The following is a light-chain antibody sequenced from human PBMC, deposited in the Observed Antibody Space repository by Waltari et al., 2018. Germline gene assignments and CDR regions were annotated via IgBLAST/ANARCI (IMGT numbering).Light chain of an antibody. CDR3: QQANSFPPS. Sequence: DIQMTQSPSSVSASVGDRVTITCRVSQGISNWLAWYQQKPGKAPKLLIYGASSLQSGVPSRFSGSGSGTDFTLTITSLQPEDFATYYCQQANSFPPSFGQGTKLEIK. J-gene: IGKJ2*01. V-gene: IGKV1D-12*01. CDR1: QGISNW. CDR2: GAS.